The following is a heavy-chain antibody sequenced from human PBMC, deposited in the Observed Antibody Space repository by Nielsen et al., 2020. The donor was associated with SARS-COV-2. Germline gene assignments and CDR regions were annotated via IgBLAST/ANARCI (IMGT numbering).Heavy chain of an antibody. Sequence: ASVKVSCKASGYTFTSYGISWVRQAPGQGLEWMGWISAYNGNTNYAQKLQGRVTMTTDTSTSTAYMELRSLRSDDTAVYYCAREVSSGWYSRAAGLFVDYWGHGTLVTVSS. D-gene: IGHD6-19*01. CDR1: GYTFTSYG. J-gene: IGHJ4*01. CDR2: ISAYNGNT. CDR3: AREVSSGWYSRAAGLFVDY. V-gene: IGHV1-18*01.